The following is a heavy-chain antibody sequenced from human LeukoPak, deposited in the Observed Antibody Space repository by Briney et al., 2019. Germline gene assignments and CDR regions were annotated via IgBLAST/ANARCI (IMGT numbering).Heavy chain of an antibody. CDR1: GFTFDDYA. Sequence: GGSLRLSCAASGFTFDDYAMHWVRHAPGKGLEWVSLISWDGGRTYYADSVRGRFIISRDNSKNSLYLQMNSLIPEDTALYYCAKGGVVVTTMTDYWGRGTLVTVSS. CDR3: AKGGVVVTTMTDY. CDR2: ISWDGGRT. V-gene: IGHV3-43D*03. D-gene: IGHD2-21*02. J-gene: IGHJ4*02.